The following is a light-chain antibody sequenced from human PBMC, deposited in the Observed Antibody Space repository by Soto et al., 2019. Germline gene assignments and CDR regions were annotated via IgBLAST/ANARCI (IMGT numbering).Light chain of an antibody. V-gene: IGKV1-33*01. J-gene: IGKJ3*01. CDR3: QQCDYLPI. CDR2: DAS. Sequence: DIQMTQSPSSLSASVGDRVTITCQASHDITSYLNWYQHKPGKAPKLLIYDASILEAGVPSRLSGSGSGKDFTFTITRLHPEDVATYYCQQCDYLPIFGPGTTVDFK. CDR1: HDITSY.